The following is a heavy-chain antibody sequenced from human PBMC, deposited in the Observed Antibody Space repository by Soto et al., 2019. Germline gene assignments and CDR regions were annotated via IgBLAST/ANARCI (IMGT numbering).Heavy chain of an antibody. CDR3: ARGQRFSLWFDP. CDR2: IYSSGST. CDR1: GGTISGYY. D-gene: IGHD3-3*01. Sequence: SETLSLTCTVTGGTISGYYWTWIRQSAGGGLEWIGRIYSSGSTNYNPSLKSRVTISLDTSMNHFSLRLSSVTAADTAVYYCARGQRFSLWFDPWGKGTLVTVS. J-gene: IGHJ5*02. V-gene: IGHV4-4*07.